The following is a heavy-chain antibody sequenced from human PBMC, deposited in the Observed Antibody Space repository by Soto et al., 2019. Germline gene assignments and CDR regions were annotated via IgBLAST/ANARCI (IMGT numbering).Heavy chain of an antibody. J-gene: IGHJ6*03. CDR3: AGTTSHQWYYMDV. D-gene: IGHD1-7*01. CDR2: INLSGDT. Sequence: SWCLDLASGISGGTVSGYALSWIRQAPGKGLEWLGQINLSGDTNYSPSLKSRLSLSGDPSKNLFSLSLTSVTAADSAVYYCAGTTSHQWYYMDVWGKGTTVTVSS. V-gene: IGHV4-34*08. CDR1: GGTVSGYA.